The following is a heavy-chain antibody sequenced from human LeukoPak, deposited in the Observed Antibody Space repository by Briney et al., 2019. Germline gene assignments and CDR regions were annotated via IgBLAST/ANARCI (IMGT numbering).Heavy chain of an antibody. CDR1: GFTFSSYA. Sequence: GGSLRLSCAASGFTFSSYAMHWVRQAPGKGLEWVAVISYDGSNKYYADSVKGRFTISRDNSKNTLYLQMNSLRAEDTAVYYXXRASDTIPFQFWGQGTLVTVSS. V-gene: IGHV3-30*04. J-gene: IGHJ4*02. CDR2: ISYDGSNK. CDR3: XRASDTIPFQF. D-gene: IGHD3-3*01.